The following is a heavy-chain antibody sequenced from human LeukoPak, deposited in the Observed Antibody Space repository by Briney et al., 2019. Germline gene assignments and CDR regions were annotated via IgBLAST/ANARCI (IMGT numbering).Heavy chain of an antibody. CDR1: GGSFSGYY. V-gene: IGHV4-34*01. J-gene: IGHJ4*02. CDR3: ARGYCSSTSCSFGY. Sequence: SETLSLTCAVYGGSFSGYYWSWIRQPPGKGLEWIGEINHSGSTNYNPSLKSRVTISVDTSKYQFSLKLSSVTAADTAVYYCARGYCSSTSCSFGYWGQGTLVTVSS. CDR2: INHSGST. D-gene: IGHD2-2*01.